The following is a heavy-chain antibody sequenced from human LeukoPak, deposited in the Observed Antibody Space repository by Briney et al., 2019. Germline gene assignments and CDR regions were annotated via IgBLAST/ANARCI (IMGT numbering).Heavy chain of an antibody. CDR1: GFTFDDYA. CDR3: ARSGDRLWSSH. CDR2: ISWNSGSI. D-gene: IGHD5-18*01. J-gene: IGHJ4*02. Sequence: PGGSLRLSCAASGFTFDDYAMHWVRQAPGKGLEWVSGISWNSGSIGYADSVKGRFTISRDNAKNSLYLQMNSLRAEDTAVYYCARSGDRLWSSHWGQGTLVTVSS. V-gene: IGHV3-9*01.